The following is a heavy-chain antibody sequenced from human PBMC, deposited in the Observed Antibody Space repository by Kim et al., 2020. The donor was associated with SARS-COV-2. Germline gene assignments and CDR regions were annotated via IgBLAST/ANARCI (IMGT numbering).Heavy chain of an antibody. D-gene: IGHD2-15*01. J-gene: IGHJ4*02. V-gene: IGHV3-48*02. CDR3: AREYCSGGSCYSTYYFDY. Sequence: KGRFTISRDNAKNSLYLQMNSLRDEDTAVYYCAREYCSGGSCYSTYYFDYWGQGTLVTVSS.